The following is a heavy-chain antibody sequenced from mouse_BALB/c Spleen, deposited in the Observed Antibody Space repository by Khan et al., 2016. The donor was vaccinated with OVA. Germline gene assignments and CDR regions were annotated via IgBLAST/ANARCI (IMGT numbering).Heavy chain of an antibody. CDR3: SRQCYVAWFTY. Sequence: VQLQQSGPELMKPGASVKISCKASGYSFTTYYIHWVMQSHGTSLEWIGYIDPFSGATTYNQKFRGKATLTVDKSSSPAYIHLSNLTSEDSAVYYCSRQCYVAWFTYWGQGTLVTVSA. CDR2: IDPFSGAT. D-gene: IGHD2-12*01. CDR1: GYSFTTYY. J-gene: IGHJ3*01. V-gene: IGHV1S135*01.